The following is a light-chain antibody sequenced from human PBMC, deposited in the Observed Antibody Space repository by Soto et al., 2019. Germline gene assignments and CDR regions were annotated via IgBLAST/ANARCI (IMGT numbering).Light chain of an antibody. Sequence: QSALTQPASVSGSPRQSITISCTGTSSDVGSHNLVSWYQQHPGQAPKLMIYEVSKRPLGVSARLSASNSGNTASLTISGLQAEDEADYYCCSYGGSRAVFGGGTQLTVL. CDR3: CSYGGSRAV. CDR1: SSDVGSHNL. V-gene: IGLV2-23*02. J-gene: IGLJ7*01. CDR2: EVS.